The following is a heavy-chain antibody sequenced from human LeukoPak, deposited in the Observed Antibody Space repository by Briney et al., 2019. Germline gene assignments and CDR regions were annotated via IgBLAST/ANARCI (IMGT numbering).Heavy chain of an antibody. CDR3: ASGIAVAVLY. V-gene: IGHV3-48*04. Sequence: GGSLGLSCAASGFTFSSYSMNWVRQAPGKGLEWVSYISSSSSTIYYADSVKGRFTISRDNAKNSLYLQMNSLRAEDTAVYYCASGIAVAVLYWGQGALVTVSS. J-gene: IGHJ4*02. CDR1: GFTFSSYS. D-gene: IGHD6-19*01. CDR2: ISSSSSTI.